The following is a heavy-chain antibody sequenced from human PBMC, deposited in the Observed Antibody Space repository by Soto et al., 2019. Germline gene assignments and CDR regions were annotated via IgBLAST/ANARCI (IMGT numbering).Heavy chain of an antibody. J-gene: IGHJ4*02. CDR3: ARERSWGMVHID. CDR1: GGTFSSYT. V-gene: IGHV1-69*08. CDR2: IIPILGIA. Sequence: QVQLVQSGAEVKKPGSSVNVSCKASGGTFSSYTISWVRQAPGQGLEWMGRIIPILGIANYAQKFQGRVTITADKSTSTAYMELSSLRSEDTAVYYCARERSWGMVHIDWGQGTLVTVSS. D-gene: IGHD3-10*01.